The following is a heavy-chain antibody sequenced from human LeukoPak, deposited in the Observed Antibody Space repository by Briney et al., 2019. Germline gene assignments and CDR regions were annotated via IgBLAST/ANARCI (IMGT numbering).Heavy chain of an antibody. CDR2: ISSSSSYI. CDR3: ARDLCSGSGCYSGADAFDI. CDR1: GFTFSSYS. J-gene: IGHJ3*02. D-gene: IGHD2-15*01. Sequence: GGSLRLSCAASGFTFSSYSMNWVRQAPGKGLEWVSSISSSSSYIYYVDSVKGRFTISRDNAKNSLYLQMNSLRAEDTAVYYCARDLCSGSGCYSGADAFDIWGQGTMITVSS. V-gene: IGHV3-21*01.